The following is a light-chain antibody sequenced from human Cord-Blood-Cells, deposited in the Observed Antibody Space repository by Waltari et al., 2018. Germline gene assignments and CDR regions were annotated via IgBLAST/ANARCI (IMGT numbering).Light chain of an antibody. CDR3: NSRDSSGNHLNWV. CDR1: SLRSYY. Sequence: SSELTQDPAVSVALGQTVRITCQGDSLRSYYASWYQQKPGQAPVLVIYGKNNRPSGLPDRFSGSSSGNTASLTITGAQAEDEADYYCNSRDSSGNHLNWVFGGGTKLTVL. CDR2: GKN. V-gene: IGLV3-19*01. J-gene: IGLJ3*02.